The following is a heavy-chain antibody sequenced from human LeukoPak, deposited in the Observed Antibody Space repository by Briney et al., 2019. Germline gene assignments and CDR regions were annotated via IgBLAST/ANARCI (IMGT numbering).Heavy chain of an antibody. CDR1: GFTFNTDW. J-gene: IGHJ6*02. V-gene: IGHV3-74*01. CDR3: ARGLRHGYGSDV. Sequence: GGSLRLSCAASGFTFNTDWMHRVRQAPGKGLVWVARIYDDGSRPAYADSVKGRFTISRDNAKNTVYLQMNSLRAEDTGLYYCARGLRHGYGSDVWGQGTTVTVSS. CDR2: IYDDGSRP.